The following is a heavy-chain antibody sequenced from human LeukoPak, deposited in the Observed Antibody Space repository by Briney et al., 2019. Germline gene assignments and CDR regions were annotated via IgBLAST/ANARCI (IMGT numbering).Heavy chain of an antibody. V-gene: IGHV4-59*01. J-gene: IGHJ4*02. CDR3: ARAWGCGGSCYHPNDY. Sequence: PSETLSLTCTVSGGSISSYYWSWIRQPPGKGLEWIGYIYYSGSTNYNPSLKSRVTISVDTSKNQFSLKLSSVTAADTAVYYCARAWGCGGSCYHPNDYWGQGTLVTVSS. CDR2: IYYSGST. CDR1: GGSISSYY. D-gene: IGHD2-15*01.